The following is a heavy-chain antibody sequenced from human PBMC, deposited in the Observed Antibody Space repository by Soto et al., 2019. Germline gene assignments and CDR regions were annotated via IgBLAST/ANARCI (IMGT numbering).Heavy chain of an antibody. D-gene: IGHD1-1*01. CDR2: IYHSGST. CDR1: VGSISSGGYS. J-gene: IGHJ5*02. V-gene: IGHV4-30-2*01. CDR3: ASGKDRTYRRINWFDP. Sequence: SETLSLTCTVSVGSISSGGYSWSWIRQPPGKGLEWIGYIYHSGSTSYNPSLKSRVTISVDRSKNQFSLKLSSVTAAETAVGYCASGKDRTYRRINWFDPWGQGTRVTVSS.